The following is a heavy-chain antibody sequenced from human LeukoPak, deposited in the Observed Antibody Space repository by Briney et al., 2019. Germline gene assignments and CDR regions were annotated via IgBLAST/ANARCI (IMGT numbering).Heavy chain of an antibody. CDR1: GFTFSSYS. Sequence: PGGSLRLSCAASGFTFSSYSMNWVRQAPGKGLEWVSSISSSSSYIYYADSVKGRFTISRDNAKNSLYLQMNSLRAEDTAVYYCARDGFSGSYIAYWGQGTLVTVSS. D-gene: IGHD1-26*01. J-gene: IGHJ4*02. V-gene: IGHV3-21*01. CDR3: ARDGFSGSYIAY. CDR2: ISSSSSYI.